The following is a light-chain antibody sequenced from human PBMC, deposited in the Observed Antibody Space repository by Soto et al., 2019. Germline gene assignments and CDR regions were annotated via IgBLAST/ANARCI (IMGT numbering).Light chain of an antibody. CDR2: GAS. Sequence: IVLTQSPATLPASPGERHTLCCKASQSVNNNLAWYQQKPGQXSRXXIYGASTRATDIPARFSGSGSGTDFTLTISSLQSEDFEVYSCQQYNSWPLTFGGGTKGDIK. CDR1: QSVNNN. J-gene: IGKJ4*01. CDR3: QQYNSWPLT. V-gene: IGKV3-15*01.